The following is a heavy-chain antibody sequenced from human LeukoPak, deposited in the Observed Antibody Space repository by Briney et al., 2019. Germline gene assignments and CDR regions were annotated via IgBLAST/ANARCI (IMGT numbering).Heavy chain of an antibody. CDR1: GLTFSNYA. V-gene: IGHV3-23*01. CDR2: ISDSGGST. D-gene: IGHD6-6*01. Sequence: GGSLRLSCAASGLTFSNYAMSWVRQAPGKGLEWVSGISDSGGSTYYADSVKGRFTNSRDNSKNTLYLQMNSLRAEDTAVYYCAKDNGVSSSSSYFDYWGQGTLVTVSS. J-gene: IGHJ4*02. CDR3: AKDNGVSSSSSYFDY.